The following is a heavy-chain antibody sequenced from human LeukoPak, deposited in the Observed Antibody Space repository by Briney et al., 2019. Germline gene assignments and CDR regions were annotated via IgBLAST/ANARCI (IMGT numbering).Heavy chain of an antibody. CDR1: GFTFSSYA. J-gene: IGHJ4*02. CDR2: ISGTGGTT. Sequence: GGSLRLSCAASGFTFSSYAMTWVRQAPGKGLEWVSAISGTGGTTYYADSVKGRFTISRDNSKNTLYLQMNSLRAEDTAVYYCAKGDSSAWYALGSRHFDYWGQGTLVTVSS. D-gene: IGHD6-19*01. CDR3: AKGDSSAWYALGSRHFDY. V-gene: IGHV3-23*01.